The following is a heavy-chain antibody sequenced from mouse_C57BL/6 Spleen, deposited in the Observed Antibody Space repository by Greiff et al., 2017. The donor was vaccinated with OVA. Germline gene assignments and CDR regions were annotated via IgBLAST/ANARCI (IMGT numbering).Heavy chain of an antibody. D-gene: IGHD2-4*01. J-gene: IGHJ4*01. CDR3: ARLYDYDDASYAMDY. CDR1: GFTFSDYG. V-gene: IGHV5-17*01. CDR2: ISSGSSTI. Sequence: EVQGVESGGGLVKPGGSLKLSCAASGFTFSDYGMHWVRQAPEKGLEWVAYISSGSSTIYYAETVKGRFTISRDNAKNTLFLQMTRLRSEDTAMYYCARLYDYDDASYAMDYWGQGTSVTVSS.